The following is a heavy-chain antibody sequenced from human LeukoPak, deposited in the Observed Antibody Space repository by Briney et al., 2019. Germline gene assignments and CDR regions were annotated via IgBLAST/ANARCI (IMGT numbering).Heavy chain of an antibody. Sequence: ASVRVSSKASGYTFTDYHMHSVRQAPGQGLEWMGWINAKTGGADYAQNLQGRVTMSRDTSISTAYMELSRLRSDDTAVYYSVPGGGSYYYDTSGCYYFDYWGQGSLVTVSS. CDR2: INAKTGGA. J-gene: IGHJ4*02. V-gene: IGHV1-2*02. CDR1: GYTFTDYH. D-gene: IGHD3-22*01. CDR3: VPGGGSYYYDTSGCYYFDY.